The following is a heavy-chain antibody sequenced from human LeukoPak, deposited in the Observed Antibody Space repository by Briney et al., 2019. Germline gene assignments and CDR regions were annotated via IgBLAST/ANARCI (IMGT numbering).Heavy chain of an antibody. Sequence: SETLSLTCTVSGGSISSSGYYWGWIRQPPGKGLEWIGSIYTSGSTYYNPSLKSRVTISVDRSKNQFSLNLSSVTAADTAVYYCARDIRDYRFWSDYARRVYYYYMDVWGKGTTVTVSS. CDR1: GGSISSSGYY. CDR2: IYTSGST. D-gene: IGHD3-3*01. J-gene: IGHJ6*03. CDR3: ARDIRDYRFWSDYARRVYYYYMDV. V-gene: IGHV4-39*07.